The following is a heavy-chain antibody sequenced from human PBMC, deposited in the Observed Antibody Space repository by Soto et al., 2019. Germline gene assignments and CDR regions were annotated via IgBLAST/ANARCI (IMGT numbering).Heavy chain of an antibody. J-gene: IGHJ4*02. V-gene: IGHV3-74*01. D-gene: IGHD6-6*01. Sequence: GGSLRLSCAASGFSLSSYWMHWVRQAPGKGLVWVSRINSDGSSSYYTDSVKGRFTISRDNAKNTLYLQMNSLRAEDTAVYYCASERPSIAARRGLDYWGQGNLVTVSS. CDR3: ASERPSIAARRGLDY. CDR2: INSDGSSS. CDR1: GFSLSSYW.